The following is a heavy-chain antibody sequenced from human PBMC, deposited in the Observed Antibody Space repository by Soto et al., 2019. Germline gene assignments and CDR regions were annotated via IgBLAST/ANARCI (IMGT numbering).Heavy chain of an antibody. V-gene: IGHV4-34*01. D-gene: IGHD3-3*01. CDR1: GGSFGGYY. Sequence: SETLSLTCAVYGGSFGGYYWSWIRQPPGKGLEWIGEINHSGRTNYNPHHKHRVTISADTSNNHSSLKLSSVTAADTAVYYCATPGSGYYTALDYWGQGTLVTVSS. CDR2: INHSGRT. CDR3: ATPGSGYYTALDY. J-gene: IGHJ4*02.